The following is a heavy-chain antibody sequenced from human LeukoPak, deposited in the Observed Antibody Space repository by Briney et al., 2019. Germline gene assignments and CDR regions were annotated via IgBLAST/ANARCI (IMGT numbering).Heavy chain of an antibody. CDR3: AKESWSTDSGKGAFDI. V-gene: IGHV3-30*18. CDR2: ISYDATNK. D-gene: IGHD3-10*01. J-gene: IGHJ3*02. CDR1: GFTFSSYG. Sequence: PGRSLRLSCVASGFTFSSYGIHWVRQAPGKGLEWVAFISYDATNKYFTDSVKGRFTISRDNSKKTLYLQMNSLRPEYTAVYYCAKESWSTDSGKGAFDIWGQGTMVTVSS.